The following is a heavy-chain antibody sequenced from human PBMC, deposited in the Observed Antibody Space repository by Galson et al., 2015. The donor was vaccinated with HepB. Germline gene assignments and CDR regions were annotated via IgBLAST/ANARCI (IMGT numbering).Heavy chain of an antibody. CDR3: TTDLGSGWYAR. V-gene: IGHV3-15*01. D-gene: IGHD6-19*01. Sequence: SLRLSCAASGFTFSDAWMSWVRQAPGKGLEWIGFIKVKVDGGTTDYAAPVKGRFTISRDDSKNTLYLQMDSLKTEDTAVYYCTTDLGSGWYARWGQGTPVTVSS. CDR2: IKVKVDGGTT. CDR1: GFTFSDAW. J-gene: IGHJ4*02.